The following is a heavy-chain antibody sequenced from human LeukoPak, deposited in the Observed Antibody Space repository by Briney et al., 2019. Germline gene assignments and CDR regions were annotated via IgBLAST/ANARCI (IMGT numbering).Heavy chain of an antibody. CDR1: GFTFDDYG. V-gene: IGHV3-20*04. CDR2: INWNGGST. Sequence: PGGSLRLSCAASGFTFDDYGMSWVRQAPGKGLGWVSGINWNGGSTGYADSVKGRFTISRDNAKNSLYLQMNSLRAEDTALYYCAKVPGKGYCSSTSCRNDYWGQGTLVTVSS. J-gene: IGHJ4*02. D-gene: IGHD2-2*01. CDR3: AKVPGKGYCSSTSCRNDY.